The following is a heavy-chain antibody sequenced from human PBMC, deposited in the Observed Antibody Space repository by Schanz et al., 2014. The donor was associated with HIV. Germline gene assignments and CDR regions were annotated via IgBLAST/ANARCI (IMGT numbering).Heavy chain of an antibody. Sequence: EVQLVESGGDLVKPGGSLRLSCAASGFTFTNAWMSWARQAPGKGLEWVAVINWNGDTTYYADSVKGRFTISRDNSNXXIFLHMPTLSAXXTXQYNCTSKGNSYGGSVPGHWGQGALVSVSS. CDR2: INWNGDTT. CDR3: TSKGNSYGGSVPGH. D-gene: IGHD2-15*01. CDR1: GFTFTNAW. V-gene: IGHV3-23*04. J-gene: IGHJ4*02.